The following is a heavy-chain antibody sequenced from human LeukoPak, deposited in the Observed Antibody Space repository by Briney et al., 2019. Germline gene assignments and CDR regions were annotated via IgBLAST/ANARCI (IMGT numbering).Heavy chain of an antibody. CDR3: AKSSIVVVVAARFDY. V-gene: IGHV3-23*01. Sequence: PGGSLRLSSAASRFTFSSYAMSWVRQAPGRGREWVSTISGSGGSTYYADSVKGRFTISRDNSKNTLYLQMNSLRAEDTAVYYCAKSSIVVVVAARFDYWGQGTLVTVSS. D-gene: IGHD2-15*01. J-gene: IGHJ4*02. CDR2: ISGSGGST. CDR1: RFTFSSYA.